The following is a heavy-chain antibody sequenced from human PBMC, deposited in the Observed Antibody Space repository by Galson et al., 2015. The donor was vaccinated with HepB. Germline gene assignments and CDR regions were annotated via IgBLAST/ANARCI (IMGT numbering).Heavy chain of an antibody. Sequence: PALVKPTQTLTLTCTFSGFSLSTSGMCVSWIRQPPGKALEWLARIDWDDDKYYSTSLKTRLTISKDTSKNQVVLTMTNMDPVDTATYYCARVSSSWFYYGMDVWGQGTTVTVSS. CDR2: IDWDDDK. D-gene: IGHD6-13*01. V-gene: IGHV2-70*11. CDR1: GFSLSTSGMC. J-gene: IGHJ6*02. CDR3: ARVSSSWFYYGMDV.